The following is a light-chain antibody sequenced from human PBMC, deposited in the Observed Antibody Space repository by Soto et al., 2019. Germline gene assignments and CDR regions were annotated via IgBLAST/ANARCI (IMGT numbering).Light chain of an antibody. Sequence: QSVLTQPASVSGSPGQSITISCTGTSSDVGGSNHVSWYQQHPGKAPKLMIYDVTNRPSGVSHRFSGSKSGSTASLIISGLQAEDEADYYCVSFTSSTTYVFGTGTKLTVL. CDR1: SSDVGGSNH. J-gene: IGLJ1*01. V-gene: IGLV2-14*01. CDR2: DVT. CDR3: VSFTSSTTYV.